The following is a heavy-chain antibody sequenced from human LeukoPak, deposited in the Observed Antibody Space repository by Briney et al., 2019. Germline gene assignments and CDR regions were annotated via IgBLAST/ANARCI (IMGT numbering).Heavy chain of an antibody. Sequence: GGSLRLSCAASGFTFSSYWMHWVRQVPGKGLVWVSRINTDGSSTSYADSVKGRFTISRDNAKNTLYLQMKSLRAEDTAVYYCARAVRDGYNWMTDYWGQGTLVTVSS. CDR3: ARAVRDGYNWMTDY. V-gene: IGHV3-74*01. D-gene: IGHD5-24*01. CDR1: GFTFSSYW. J-gene: IGHJ4*02. CDR2: INTDGSST.